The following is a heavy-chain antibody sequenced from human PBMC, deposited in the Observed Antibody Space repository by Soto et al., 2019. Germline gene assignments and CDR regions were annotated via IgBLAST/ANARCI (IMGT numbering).Heavy chain of an antibody. CDR1: GFSLSTSGMC. V-gene: IGHV2-70*01. CDR3: ARTRYNWNYDYGMDV. Sequence: SGPTLVNPTQTLTLTCTFSGFSLSTSGMCVSWIRQPPGKALEWLALIDWDDDKYYSTSLKTRLTISKDTSKNQVVLTMTNMDPVDTATYYCARTRYNWNYDYGMDVWGQGTTVTVSS. CDR2: IDWDDDK. J-gene: IGHJ6*02. D-gene: IGHD1-20*01.